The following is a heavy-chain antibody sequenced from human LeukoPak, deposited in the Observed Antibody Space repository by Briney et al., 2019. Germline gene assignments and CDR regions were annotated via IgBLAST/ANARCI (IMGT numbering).Heavy chain of an antibody. Sequence: PSETLSLTCTVSGGSISSYYWSWIRQPPGKGLEWIGYIYYSGSTNYNPSLKSRVTISVDTSENQFSLKLSSVTAADTAVYYCARGVQMVRWFDPWGQGTLVTVSS. CDR2: IYYSGST. CDR1: GGSISSYY. CDR3: ARGVQMVRWFDP. D-gene: IGHD3-10*01. J-gene: IGHJ5*02. V-gene: IGHV4-59*01.